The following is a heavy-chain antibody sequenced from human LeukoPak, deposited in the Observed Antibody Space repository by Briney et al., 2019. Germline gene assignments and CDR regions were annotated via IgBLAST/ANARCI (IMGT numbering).Heavy chain of an antibody. CDR1: GGSVSGYY. CDR2: IFYTGAT. V-gene: IGHV4-59*08. D-gene: IGHD2-21*02. CDR3: ARHDVVPVIRRGFDF. J-gene: IGHJ4*02. Sequence: SSETLSLTCIVSGGSVSGYYWSWIRQPPGKGLEWIGYIFYTGATLCSHSLRTRVTMSVDTSENQFSLKLNSVSAADTAVYYCARHDVVPVIRRGFDFWGQGILVTVSS.